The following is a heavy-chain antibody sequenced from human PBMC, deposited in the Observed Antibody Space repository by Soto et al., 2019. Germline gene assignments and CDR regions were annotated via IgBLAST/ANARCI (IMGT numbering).Heavy chain of an antibody. D-gene: IGHD2-15*01. CDR2: IWYDGSNK. V-gene: IGHV3-33*01. CDR1: GFTFSSYG. CDR3: ARETYCSGGSCYDYYYYGMDV. J-gene: IGHJ6*02. Sequence: ESVGGVVQPGRSLRLSCAASGFTFSSYGMHWVRQAPGKGLEWVAVIWYDGSNKYYADSVKGRFTISRDNSKNTLYLQMNSLRAEDTAVYYCARETYCSGGSCYDYYYYGMDVWGQGTTVTVSS.